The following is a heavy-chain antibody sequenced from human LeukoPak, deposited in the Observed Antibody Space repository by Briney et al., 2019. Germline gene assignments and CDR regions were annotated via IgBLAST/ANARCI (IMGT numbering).Heavy chain of an antibody. CDR2: ISYDGSNK. Sequence: GGSLRLSCAASGFTFSSYAMHWVRQAPGKGLEWVGVISYDGSNKYYADSVKGRFTISRDNSKNTLYLQMNSLRAEDTAVYYCASLAPIVVVTAVRMDVWGQGTTVTVSS. CDR1: GFTFSSYA. D-gene: IGHD2-21*02. J-gene: IGHJ6*02. V-gene: IGHV3-30-3*01. CDR3: ASLAPIVVVTAVRMDV.